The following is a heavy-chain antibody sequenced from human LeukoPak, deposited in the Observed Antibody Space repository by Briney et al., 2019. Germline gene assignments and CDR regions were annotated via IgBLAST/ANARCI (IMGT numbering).Heavy chain of an antibody. CDR3: AKARLVRGVIMTPFYFDY. CDR2: ISGSGGST. V-gene: IGHV3-23*01. D-gene: IGHD3-10*01. J-gene: IGHJ4*02. Sequence: GGSLRLSCAASGFTFSSYGMSWVRQAPGKGLEWVSGISGSGGSTYYADSVKGRFTISRDNSKNTLYLQMNSLRAEDTAVYYCAKARLVRGVIMTPFYFDYWGQGTLVTLSS. CDR1: GFTFSSYG.